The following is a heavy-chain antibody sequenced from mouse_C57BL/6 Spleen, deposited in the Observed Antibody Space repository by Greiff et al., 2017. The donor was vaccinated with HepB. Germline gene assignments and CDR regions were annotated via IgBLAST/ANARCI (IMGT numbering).Heavy chain of an antibody. CDR2: IHPNSGST. CDR1: GYTFTSYW. D-gene: IGHD1-1*01. J-gene: IGHJ3*01. Sequence: QVQLQQSGAELVKPGASVKLSCKASGYTFTSYWMHWVKQRPGQGLEWIGMIHPNSGSTNYNEKFKSKATLTVDKSSSTAYMQLSSLTSEDSGVYYCARSNYYGSSYDWFAYWGQGTLVTVSA. CDR3: ARSNYYGSSYDWFAY. V-gene: IGHV1-64*01.